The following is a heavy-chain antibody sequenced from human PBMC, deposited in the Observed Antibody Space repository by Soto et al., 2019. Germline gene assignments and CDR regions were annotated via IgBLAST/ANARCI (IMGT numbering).Heavy chain of an antibody. CDR2: IKSKTDGGTT. CDR1: GFTFSNAW. CDR3: TTDPTVAGFDY. D-gene: IGHD6-19*01. Sequence: GGSLRLPCAASGFTFSNAWMSWVCQAPGKGLEWVGRIKSKTDGGTTDYAAPVKGRFTISRDDSKNTLYLQMNSLKTEDTAVYYCTTDPTVAGFDYWGQGTLVTVSS. J-gene: IGHJ4*02. V-gene: IGHV3-15*01.